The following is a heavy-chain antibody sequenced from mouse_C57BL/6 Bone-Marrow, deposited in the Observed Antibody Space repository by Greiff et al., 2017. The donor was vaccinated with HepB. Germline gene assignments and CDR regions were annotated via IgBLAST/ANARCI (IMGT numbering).Heavy chain of an antibody. CDR3: ARPDYYGSSYVNWYFDV. D-gene: IGHD1-1*01. V-gene: IGHV5-6*01. CDR1: GFTFSSYV. Sequence: EVKVVESGGDLVKPGGSLKLSCAASGFTFSSYVMSWVRQTPDKRLEWVATISSGGSYTYYPDSVKGRFTISRDNAKNTLYLQMSSLKSEDTAMYYCARPDYYGSSYVNWYFDVWGTGTTVTVSS. CDR2: ISSGGSYT. J-gene: IGHJ1*03.